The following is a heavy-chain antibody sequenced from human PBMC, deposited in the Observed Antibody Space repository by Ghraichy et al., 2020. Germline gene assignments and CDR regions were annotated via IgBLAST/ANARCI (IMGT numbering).Heavy chain of an antibody. V-gene: IGHV3-48*02. J-gene: IGHJ4*02. Sequence: GESLNISCAASGFSFSRFSMNWVRQAPGKGLVWVSYISGSGTNKQYADSVKGRFTISRDNAKDSVYLQMDSLRDEDTAVYYCARVGYSGSPLGRGQGTLVTVSS. CDR2: ISGSGTNK. CDR3: ARVGYSGSPLG. D-gene: IGHD1-26*01. CDR1: GFSFSRFS.